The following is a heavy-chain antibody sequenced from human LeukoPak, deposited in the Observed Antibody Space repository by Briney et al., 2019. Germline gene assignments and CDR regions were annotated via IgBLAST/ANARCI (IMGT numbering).Heavy chain of an antibody. V-gene: IGHV4-30-2*01. D-gene: IGHD3-22*01. Sequence: PSETLSLTCTVSGGSISSGGYSWSWIRQPPGKGLEWIGYIYHSGSTYYNPSLKSRVTISVDRSKNQFSLKLSSVTAADTAVYYCARTNVITNLYFDYWGQGTLVTVSS. CDR1: GGSISSGGYS. CDR2: IYHSGST. CDR3: ARTNVITNLYFDY. J-gene: IGHJ4*02.